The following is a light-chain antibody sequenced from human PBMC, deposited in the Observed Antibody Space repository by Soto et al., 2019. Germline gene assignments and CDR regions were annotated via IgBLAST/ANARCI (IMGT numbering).Light chain of an antibody. Sequence: QSALTQPASVSGSPGQSITISCTGTSSDVGAYDYVSWYQQHPDQAPKLIIYVVSNRPSGVSNRFSGSKSGNTASLTISGLQAEDDADYYCRLYTSSDTPYVFGTGTKLTVL. CDR2: VVS. CDR1: SSDVGAYDY. J-gene: IGLJ1*01. CDR3: RLYTSSDTPYV. V-gene: IGLV2-14*01.